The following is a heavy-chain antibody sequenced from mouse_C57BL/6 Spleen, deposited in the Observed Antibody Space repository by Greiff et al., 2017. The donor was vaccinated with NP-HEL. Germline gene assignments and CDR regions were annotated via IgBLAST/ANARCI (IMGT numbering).Heavy chain of an antibody. CDR1: GYAFSSSW. CDR3: ARLTYGYDGNWYFDV. CDR2: IYPGDGDT. D-gene: IGHD2-2*01. Sequence: QVQLQQSGPELVKPGASVKISCKASGYAFSSSWMNWVKQRPGKGLEWIGRIYPGDGDTNYNGKFKGKATLTADKSSSTAYMQLSILTSEDSAVYFCARLTYGYDGNWYFDVWGTGTTVTVSS. V-gene: IGHV1-82*01. J-gene: IGHJ1*03.